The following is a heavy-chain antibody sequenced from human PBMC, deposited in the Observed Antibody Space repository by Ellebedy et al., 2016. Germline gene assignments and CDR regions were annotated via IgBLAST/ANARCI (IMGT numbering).Heavy chain of an antibody. CDR2: INAGNGNT. CDR1: GYTFTSYA. V-gene: IGHV1-3*01. D-gene: IGHD3-3*01. J-gene: IGHJ6*02. CDR3: ARDPFWSGYYPAYGMDV. Sequence: ASVKVSCKASGYTFTSYAMHWVRQAPGQRLEWMGWINAGNGNTKYSQKFQGRVTITRDTSASTAYMELSSLRSEDTAVYYCARDPFWSGYYPAYGMDVWGQGTTVTVSS.